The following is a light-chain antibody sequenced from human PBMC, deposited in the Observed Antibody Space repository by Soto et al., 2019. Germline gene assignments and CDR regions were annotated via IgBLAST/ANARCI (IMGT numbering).Light chain of an antibody. CDR2: GVT. CDR1: GSDIGAYNF. CDR3: YSYAGRNIWV. Sequence: QPALAQPPSASGSPGQSVTISCTGSGSDIGAYNFVSWYQQHPGKAPKLMIFGVTERPSGVPDRFSGSKSGNTASLTVSGLQADDEAVYYCYSYAGRNIWVFGGGTQLTVL. V-gene: IGLV2-8*01. J-gene: IGLJ3*02.